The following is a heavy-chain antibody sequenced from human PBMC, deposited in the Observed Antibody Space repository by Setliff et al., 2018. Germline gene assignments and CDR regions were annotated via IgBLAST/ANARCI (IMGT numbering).Heavy chain of an antibody. Sequence: SVKVSCKSSGFTFTDYGITWVRQVPGQGLEWMGWINNYNFNTQYAQKFQGRVTVTTDTSTTTAYMELRSLRADDTAVYYCARINFYVSSGYYYAPELWGQGTTVTVSS. J-gene: IGHJ4*02. D-gene: IGHD3-22*01. CDR2: INNYNFNT. CDR1: GFTFTDYG. CDR3: ARINFYVSSGYYYAPEL. V-gene: IGHV1-18*01.